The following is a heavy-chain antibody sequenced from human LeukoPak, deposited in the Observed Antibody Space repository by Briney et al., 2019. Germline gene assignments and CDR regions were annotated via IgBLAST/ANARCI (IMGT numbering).Heavy chain of an antibody. J-gene: IGHJ4*02. Sequence: SETLSLTCTVSGGSISSYYWSWIRQTPGKGLEWIGYIYYSGSTNFNPSLKSRVTISVDTSKIQFSLELTSVTAADTAVYYCARLKATVSIHAYFDSWGQGTLVTVSS. D-gene: IGHD4-17*01. V-gene: IGHV4-59*01. CDR3: ARLKATVSIHAYFDS. CDR2: IYYSGST. CDR1: GGSISSYY.